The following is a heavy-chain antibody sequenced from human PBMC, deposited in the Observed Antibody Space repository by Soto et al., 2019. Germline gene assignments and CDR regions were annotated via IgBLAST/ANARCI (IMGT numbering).Heavy chain of an antibody. V-gene: IGHV1-69*13. CDR1: GGTFSSYA. J-gene: IGHJ6*02. Sequence: SVKVSCKASGGTFSSYAISWVRQAPGQGLEWMGGIIPIFGTANYAQKFQGRVTITADESTSTAYMELSSLRSEDTAVYYCASNSWGDYVSYYYYGMDVWGQGTTVTVSS. CDR2: IIPIFGTA. D-gene: IGHD4-17*01. CDR3: ASNSWGDYVSYYYYGMDV.